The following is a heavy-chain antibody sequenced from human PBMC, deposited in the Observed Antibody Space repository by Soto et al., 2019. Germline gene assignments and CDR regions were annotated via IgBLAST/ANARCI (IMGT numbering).Heavy chain of an antibody. CDR2: ISGSGGST. V-gene: IGHV3-23*01. D-gene: IGHD4-17*01. J-gene: IGHJ6*02. Sequence: GGSLRLSCAASGFTFSSYAMSWVRQAPGKGLEWVSAISGSGGSTYYADSVKGRFTISRDNSKNTLYLQMNSVRAEDTAVYYCAKAAKRTVVGIRGYYYYYGMDVWGQGTTVTVSS. CDR3: AKAAKRTVVGIRGYYYYYGMDV. CDR1: GFTFSSYA.